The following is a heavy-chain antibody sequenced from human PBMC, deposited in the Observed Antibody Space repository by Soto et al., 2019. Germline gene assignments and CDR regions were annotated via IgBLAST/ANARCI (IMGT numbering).Heavy chain of an antibody. CDR3: ARRPLVRGSRPYNFDS. CDR2: IYYRGSA. V-gene: IGHV4-39*01. J-gene: IGHJ4*02. D-gene: IGHD3-10*01. CDR1: AGSINNSRFY. Sequence: LPLPEPGTGLVKPSETLSLPCTVYAGSINNSRFYWVWVRKPPGKRLEWIGSIYYRGSAYYNSSLMIRLTISVATSTHQLALNLSSVTAADTALYFCARRPLVRGSRPYNFDSRGQGTMVTVSS.